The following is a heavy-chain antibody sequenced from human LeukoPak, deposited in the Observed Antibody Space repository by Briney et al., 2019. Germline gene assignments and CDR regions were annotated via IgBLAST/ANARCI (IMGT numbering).Heavy chain of an antibody. CDR2: IYHSGSA. CDR3: ARVDPPRRLDY. D-gene: IGHD2-21*02. J-gene: IGHJ4*02. Sequence: PSETLSLTCAVSGGSVSSTNSWSWVRQSPGKGLEWIGEIYHSGSANYNPSLRSQVTMSLDKSKNQFSLKLSSVTAADTAVYYCARVDPPRRLDYWGQGTLVTVSS. V-gene: IGHV4-4*02. CDR1: GGSVSSTNS.